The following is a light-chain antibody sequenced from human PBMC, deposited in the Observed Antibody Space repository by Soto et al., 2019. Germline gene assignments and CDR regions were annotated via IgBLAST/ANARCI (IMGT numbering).Light chain of an antibody. Sequence: QSALTQPRSVSGSPGQSVTISCTGTSSDVGGYNYVSWYQQHPGKAPKVMLYDVSERPSGVPDRFSGSKSGNTASLPISWLQADDEADYYCCSYAGSTTYVLGTGTKVTVL. CDR3: CSYAGSTTYV. V-gene: IGLV2-11*01. CDR1: SSDVGGYNY. J-gene: IGLJ1*01. CDR2: DVS.